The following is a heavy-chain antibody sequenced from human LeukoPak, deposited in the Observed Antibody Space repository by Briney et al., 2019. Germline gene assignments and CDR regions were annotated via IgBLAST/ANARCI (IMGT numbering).Heavy chain of an antibody. CDR1: GGSFSGYY. CDR2: INHSGST. Sequence: PSETLSLTCAVYGGSFSGYYWSWIRQPPGKGLEWIGEINHSGSTNYNPSLKSRVTISVDTSKNQFSLKLSSVTAADTAVYYCARTPGIAAAGGSPDYWGQGTLVTVS. CDR3: ARTPGIAAAGGSPDY. D-gene: IGHD6-13*01. V-gene: IGHV4-34*01. J-gene: IGHJ4*02.